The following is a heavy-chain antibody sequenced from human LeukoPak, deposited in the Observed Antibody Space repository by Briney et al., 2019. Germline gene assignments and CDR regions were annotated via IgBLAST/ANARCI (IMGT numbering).Heavy chain of an antibody. CDR2: FYNSGTT. CDR1: GYSISSYY. CDR3: ARGDSWFDP. J-gene: IGHJ5*02. V-gene: IGHV4-59*01. Sequence: SETLSLTCTVSGYSISSYYWSWIRQPPGKGLEWIGYFYNSGTTNYNPSLKSRVTMSVDTSKKQFSLRLTSVTAADTAIYNCARGDSWFDPWGQGTLVTVSS.